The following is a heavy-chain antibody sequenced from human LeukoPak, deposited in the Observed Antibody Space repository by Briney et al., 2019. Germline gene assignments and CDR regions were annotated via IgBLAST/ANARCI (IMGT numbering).Heavy chain of an antibody. Sequence: ASVKVSCKASGYTFTGYYMHWVRQAPGQGFEWMGWINPNSGDTNYAQKFQGRVTMTRDTSISTAHMELSRLRSDDTAVYYCAREYYDSSGYTTPLDYWGQGTLVTVSS. J-gene: IGHJ4*02. V-gene: IGHV1-2*02. CDR3: AREYYDSSGYTTPLDY. CDR1: GYTFTGYY. D-gene: IGHD3-22*01. CDR2: INPNSGDT.